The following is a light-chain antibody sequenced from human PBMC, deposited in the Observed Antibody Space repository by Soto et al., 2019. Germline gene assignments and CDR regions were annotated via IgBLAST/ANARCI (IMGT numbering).Light chain of an antibody. V-gene: IGKV3D-15*01. J-gene: IGKJ1*01. CDR1: QGVSSN. Sequence: IVMTQSPATLSVSPGERATLSCRASQGVSSNVAWYQQKPGQAPRLLIYGASSRATGIPDRFSGSGSGTDFALTISSLQPDDFATYYCQHYNSYSEAFGQGTKVDI. CDR3: QHYNSYSEA. CDR2: GAS.